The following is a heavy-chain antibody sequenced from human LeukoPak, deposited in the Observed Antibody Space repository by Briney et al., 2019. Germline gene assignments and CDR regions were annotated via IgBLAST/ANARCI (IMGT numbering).Heavy chain of an antibody. CDR3: ASLTFGGVNWFDP. D-gene: IGHD3-16*01. J-gene: IGHJ5*02. V-gene: IGHV4-59*01. CDR2: IYYSGST. Sequence: PSETLSLTCTVSGGSISSYYWSWIRQPPGKGLEWIGYIYYSGSTNYNPSLKSRVTISVDTSKNQFSLKLSSVTAADTAVYYCASLTFGGVNWFDPWGQGTLVTVSS. CDR1: GGSISSYY.